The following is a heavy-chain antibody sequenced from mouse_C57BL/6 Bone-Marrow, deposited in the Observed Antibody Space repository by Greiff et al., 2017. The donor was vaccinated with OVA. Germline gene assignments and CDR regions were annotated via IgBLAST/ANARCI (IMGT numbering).Heavy chain of an antibody. CDR1: GYTFTSYG. CDR2: IYPRGGNT. J-gene: IGHJ1*03. CDR3: ARPYYAGIYWYFEV. V-gene: IGHV1-81*01. Sequence: VQLQQSGAELARPGASVKLSCKASGYTFTSYGISWVKPRTGQGLEWIGEIYPRGGNTYYNEKFKGKATLTAAKSSSTAYMELRSLTSEDSVVYFCARPYYAGIYWYFEVWGTESTVTESS. D-gene: IGHD1-1*02.